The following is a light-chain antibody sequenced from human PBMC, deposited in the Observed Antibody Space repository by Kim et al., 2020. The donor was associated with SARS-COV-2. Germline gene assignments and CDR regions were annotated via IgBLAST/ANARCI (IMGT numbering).Light chain of an antibody. Sequence: SSELTQPPSVSVSPGQTASITCSGDKLGDKYACWYQQKPGQSPVLVIYQDTKRPSGIPDRFSGSNSGNTATLTISGTQAMDEADYYCQTWDSITVVFGGGTQLTVL. CDR2: QDT. J-gene: IGLJ2*01. CDR1: KLGDKY. V-gene: IGLV3-1*01. CDR3: QTWDSITVV.